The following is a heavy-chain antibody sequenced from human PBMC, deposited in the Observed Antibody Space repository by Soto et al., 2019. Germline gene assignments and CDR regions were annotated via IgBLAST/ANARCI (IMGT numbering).Heavy chain of an antibody. Sequence: HLQLEESGPGLVKPSETLSLTCTVSGGSVSNNTYYWGWIRQPPGKGLEWIGSIYSSGSTIYHPSLKGRVNISVDTSKNEFFLKLTSVAAADKALYYCWRTRDVLTGYYAAFYIWGQGTAVTVSS. CDR3: WRTRDVLTGYYAAFYI. CDR2: IYSSGST. D-gene: IGHD3-9*01. V-gene: IGHV4-39*01. J-gene: IGHJ3*02. CDR1: GGSVSNNTYY.